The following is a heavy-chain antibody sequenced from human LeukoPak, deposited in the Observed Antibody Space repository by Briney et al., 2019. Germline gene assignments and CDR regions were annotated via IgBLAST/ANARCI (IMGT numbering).Heavy chain of an antibody. J-gene: IGHJ3*01. CDR2: ITGSGGGT. Sequence: LGGSLRLSCAASGFTFSNYAMSWVRQAPGKGLEWVSAITGSGGGTYYADSVKGRFTISRDNSKNTLYLQMNSLRAEDTAIYYCAKGDLSAAAPRAFDFWGQGTMVTVSS. V-gene: IGHV3-23*01. D-gene: IGHD6-13*01. CDR1: GFTFSNYA. CDR3: AKGDLSAAAPRAFDF.